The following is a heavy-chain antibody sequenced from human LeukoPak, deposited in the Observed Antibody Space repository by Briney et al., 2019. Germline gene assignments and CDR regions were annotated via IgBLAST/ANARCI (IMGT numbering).Heavy chain of an antibody. D-gene: IGHD3-10*01. CDR2: ISGSGGST. J-gene: IGHJ4*02. CDR1: GFTFSSYA. CDR3: AKDGSYGLDTRIPLYYFDY. V-gene: IGHV3-23*01. Sequence: GGSLRLSCAASGFTFSSYAMSWVRQAPGKGLEWVSAISGSGGSTYYADSVKGRFTIPRGNSKNTLYLQMNSLRAEDTAVYYCAKDGSYGLDTRIPLYYFDYWGQGTLVTVSS.